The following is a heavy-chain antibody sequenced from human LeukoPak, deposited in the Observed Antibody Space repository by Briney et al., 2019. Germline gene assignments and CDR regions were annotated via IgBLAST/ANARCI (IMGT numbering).Heavy chain of an antibody. CDR2: ISADGGST. CDR1: ELNFDDSA. J-gene: IGHJ4*02. CDR3: AKESGKFDY. Sequence: GGSLRLSCVASELNFDDSAMHWVAQAPGKGLEWVSLISADGGSTFSADSVKGRFSISRDNSKDSLYLQMNSLRSEDTAMYYCAKESGKFDYWGQGTLVAVSS. V-gene: IGHV3-43*02.